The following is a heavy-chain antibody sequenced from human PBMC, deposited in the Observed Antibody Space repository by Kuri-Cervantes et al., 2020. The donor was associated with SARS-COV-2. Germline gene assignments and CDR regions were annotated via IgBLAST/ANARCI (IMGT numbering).Heavy chain of an antibody. CDR3: ARDLRMGKSLDY. CDR2: ISSSSSYI. J-gene: IGHJ4*02. D-gene: IGHD7-27*01. Sequence: ETLSLTCAASGFSFSSSSMNWVRQAPGKGLEWVSFISSSSSYIYYADSVKGRFTVSRDNAKNSLYLQMSSLRAEDTAVYYCARDLRMGKSLDYWGQGTLVTVSS. CDR1: GFSFSSSS. V-gene: IGHV3-21*01.